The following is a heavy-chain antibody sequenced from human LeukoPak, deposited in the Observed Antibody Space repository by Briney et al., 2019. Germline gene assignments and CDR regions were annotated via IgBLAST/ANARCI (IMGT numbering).Heavy chain of an antibody. V-gene: IGHV4-61*01. Sequence: SETLSLTCTVSGGSISSRNYYWSWIRQPPGKGLEWIGYTYYSGSTNYNPSLKSRVTISVDTSKNQFSLKLSSVTAADTAVYYCARAITIRGLIFDYWGQGTLVTVSS. D-gene: IGHD3-10*01. CDR3: ARAITIRGLIFDY. CDR2: TYYSGST. CDR1: GGSISSRNYY. J-gene: IGHJ4*02.